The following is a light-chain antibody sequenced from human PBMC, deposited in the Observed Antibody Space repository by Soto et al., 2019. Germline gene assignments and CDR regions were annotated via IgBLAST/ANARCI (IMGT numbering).Light chain of an antibody. Sequence: DIQMTQSPSTLSASVGDRVTITCRASQSISSWLAWYQQKPGKAPNLLIYDASNLESGVPSRFSGNTSGTQFTLTISSLQPDDFATYYCQQYNSYPWTFGQGTKVDIK. CDR1: QSISSW. V-gene: IGKV1-5*01. CDR3: QQYNSYPWT. J-gene: IGKJ1*01. CDR2: DAS.